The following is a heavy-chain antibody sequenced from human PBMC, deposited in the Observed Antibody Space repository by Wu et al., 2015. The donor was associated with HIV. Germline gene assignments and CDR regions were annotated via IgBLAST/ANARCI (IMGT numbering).Heavy chain of an antibody. V-gene: IGHV1-46*01. CDR2: INPSGGST. CDR3: ARGGVDYGSGSWFDP. J-gene: IGHJ5*02. Sequence: QVQLVQSGAEVKKPGASVKVSCKASGYTFTSYYMHWVRQAPGQGLEWMGIINPSGGSTSYAQKFQGRVTMTRDTSTSTVYMELSSLRSEDTAVYYCARGGVDYGSGSWFDPWGQGTLVTVSS. D-gene: IGHD3-10*01. CDR1: GYTFTSYY.